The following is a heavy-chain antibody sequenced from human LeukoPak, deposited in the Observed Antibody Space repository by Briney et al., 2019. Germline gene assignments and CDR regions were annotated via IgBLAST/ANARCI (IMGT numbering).Heavy chain of an antibody. J-gene: IGHJ4*02. D-gene: IGHD3-16*01. Sequence: GGSLRLSCAASGFTFNNFAMTWVRQGPGKGLEWVSAITGSGATTYYADSVKGRFTISRDNSKDTLYLQMNSLRAEDTAVYYCAVALPLGDWGQGTLVTVSS. V-gene: IGHV3-23*01. CDR3: AVALPLGD. CDR1: GFTFNNFA. CDR2: ITGSGATT.